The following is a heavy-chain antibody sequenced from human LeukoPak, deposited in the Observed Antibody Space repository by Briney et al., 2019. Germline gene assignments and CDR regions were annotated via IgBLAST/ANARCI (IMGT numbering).Heavy chain of an antibody. Sequence: LTGGSLRLSCAASGFTFSSYAMHWVRQAPGKGLEWVAVISYDGSNKYYADSVKGRFTISRDNSKNTLYLQMNSLRAEDTAVYYCAKEDIAAAGTSYFDYWGQGTLVTVSS. CDR3: AKEDIAAAGTSYFDY. D-gene: IGHD6-13*01. CDR1: GFTFSSYA. J-gene: IGHJ4*02. CDR2: ISYDGSNK. V-gene: IGHV3-30*04.